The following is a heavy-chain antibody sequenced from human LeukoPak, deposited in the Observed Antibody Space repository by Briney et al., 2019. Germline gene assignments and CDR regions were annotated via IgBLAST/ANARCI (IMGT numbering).Heavy chain of an antibody. D-gene: IGHD5-24*01. CDR3: ARDGTVEMATIARGFDC. Sequence: PGGSLRLSCAASGFTVSSNYMSWVRQAPGKGLEWVAVIWYDGSNKYYADSVKGRFTISRDNSKNTLYLQMNSLRAEDTAVYYCARDGTVEMATIARGFDCWGQGTLVTVSS. CDR1: GFTVSSNY. V-gene: IGHV3-33*08. J-gene: IGHJ4*02. CDR2: IWYDGSNK.